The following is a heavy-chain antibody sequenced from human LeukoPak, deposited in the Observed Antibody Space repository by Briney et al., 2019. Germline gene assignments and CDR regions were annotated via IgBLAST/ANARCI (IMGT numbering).Heavy chain of an antibody. Sequence: ASVKVSCKTSGYSFTDYYIHWVRQAPGQGLEWMGWISPDSGGTNYAQKFQGRVTMTRDTSISTAYMELSGLTSDDAAVYYCARVRLWSGFSNWFDPWGQGTLVTVSS. V-gene: IGHV1-2*02. CDR1: GYSFTDYY. J-gene: IGHJ5*02. CDR2: ISPDSGGT. CDR3: ARVRLWSGFSNWFDP. D-gene: IGHD3-3*01.